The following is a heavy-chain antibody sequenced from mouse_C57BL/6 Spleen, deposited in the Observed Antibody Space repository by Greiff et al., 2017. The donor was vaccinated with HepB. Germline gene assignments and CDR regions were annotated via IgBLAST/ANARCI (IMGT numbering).Heavy chain of an antibody. V-gene: IGHV7-3*01. CDR3: ARYPWDDAY. D-gene: IGHD4-1*01. J-gene: IGHJ3*01. CDR2: IRNKANGYTT. Sequence: EVQGVESGGGLVQPGGSLSLSCAASGFTFTDYYMSWVRQPPGKALEWVGFIRNKANGYTTEYSASVKGRFTISRDNSQSILYLQMNALTAEDSATYYCARYPWDDAYWGQGTLVTVSA. CDR1: GFTFTDYY.